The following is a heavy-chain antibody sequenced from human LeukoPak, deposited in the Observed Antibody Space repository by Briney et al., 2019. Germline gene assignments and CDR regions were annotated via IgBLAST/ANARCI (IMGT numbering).Heavy chain of an antibody. CDR1: GFPVSSNY. V-gene: IGHV3-53*01. J-gene: IGHJ4*02. Sequence: GDSLRLSCSASGFPVSSNYMSWLRQAPGKGLEWVAVIYSCGSTYYADSVKGRFTISRDKSKNKLYLQMNSLRAADTAVYYCAREGYVGNWGRDYWGQGTLVTVSS. CDR3: AREGYVGNWGRDY. CDR2: IYSCGST. D-gene: IGHD4-23*01.